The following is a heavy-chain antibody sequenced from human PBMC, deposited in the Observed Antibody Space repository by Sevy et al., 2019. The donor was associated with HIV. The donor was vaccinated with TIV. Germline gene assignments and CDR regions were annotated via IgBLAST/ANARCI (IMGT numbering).Heavy chain of an antibody. CDR3: AREGYYYDSSGYYYLDY. J-gene: IGHJ4*02. Sequence: GESLKISCAASGFTFSSYSMNWVRQAPGKGLEWVSSISSSSSYIYYADSVKGRFTISRVNAKNSLYLQMNSLRAEDTAVYYCAREGYYYDSSGYYYLDYWGQGTLVTVSS. V-gene: IGHV3-21*01. CDR2: ISSSSSYI. CDR1: GFTFSSYS. D-gene: IGHD3-22*01.